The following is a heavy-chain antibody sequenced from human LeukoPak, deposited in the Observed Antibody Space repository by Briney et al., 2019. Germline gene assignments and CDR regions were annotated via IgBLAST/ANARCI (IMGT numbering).Heavy chain of an antibody. J-gene: IGHJ3*02. CDR3: ARAVSGTLGGAFDI. D-gene: IGHD1-7*01. CDR2: INPNSGIT. V-gene: IGHV1-2*02. CDR1: GYTFIDYF. Sequence: ASVTVSCKASGYTFIDYFTHWVRQTPGQGLEWMGWINPNSGITRYAEKFQDRVTMTRDTAAYMELASLRSDDTAVYYCARAVSGTLGGAFDIWGQGTAVTVSS.